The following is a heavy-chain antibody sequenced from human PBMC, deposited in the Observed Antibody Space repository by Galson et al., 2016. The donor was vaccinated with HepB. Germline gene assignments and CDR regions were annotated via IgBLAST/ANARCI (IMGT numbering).Heavy chain of an antibody. CDR1: GSSFTSYW. D-gene: IGHD2-15*01. V-gene: IGHV5-51*01. Sequence: QSGAEVKKPGESLKISCKDSGSSFTSYWIGWVRQMPGKGLEWMGIIYPGDSDTRYSPSFQGQVTISADKSISTAYLQLSSLKASDTAMYYCARLPRGVVVVASYFHSWGQGTLVTVSS. CDR3: ARLPRGVVVVASYFHS. J-gene: IGHJ4*02. CDR2: IYPGDSDT.